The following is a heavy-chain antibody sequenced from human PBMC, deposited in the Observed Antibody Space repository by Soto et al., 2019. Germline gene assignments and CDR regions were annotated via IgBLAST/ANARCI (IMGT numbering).Heavy chain of an antibody. D-gene: IGHD3-3*01. CDR2: IVPNVGTV. V-gene: IGHV1-69*06. J-gene: IGHJ4*02. Sequence: QMQLVQSGAEVKKPGSSVKVSCKASGGTLSSFINYPINWVRQAPGQGLEWMGGIVPNVGTVNYAQKFQGRGTITADKYTGTAYMELSSLRSEDTALYYCARRDTSGFLRYFDNWGQGTLVTVSS. CDR1: GGTLSSFINYP. CDR3: ARRDTSGFLRYFDN.